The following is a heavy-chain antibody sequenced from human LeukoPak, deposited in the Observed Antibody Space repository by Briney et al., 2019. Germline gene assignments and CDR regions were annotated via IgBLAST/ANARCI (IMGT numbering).Heavy chain of an antibody. D-gene: IGHD5-24*01. CDR1: GYTFTSYD. V-gene: IGHV1-8*01. Sequence: ASVKVSCKASGYTFTSYDINWVRQATGQGLEWMGWMNPNRGNTGYAQKFQGRVTITSNTSRSTAYMELSSLRSEDTAVYYCARGGRRDGYNYNDYWSQGTLVTVSS. CDR3: ARGGRRDGYNYNDY. CDR2: MNPNRGNT. J-gene: IGHJ4*02.